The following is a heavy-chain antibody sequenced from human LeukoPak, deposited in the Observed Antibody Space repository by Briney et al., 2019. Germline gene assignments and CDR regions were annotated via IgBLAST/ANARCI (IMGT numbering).Heavy chain of an antibody. V-gene: IGHV4-59*01. CDR2: IYYSGST. CDR3: ARSEYSSSWYPSP. J-gene: IGHJ5*02. D-gene: IGHD6-13*01. CDR1: GGSISSYY. Sequence: SETLSLTCTVSGGSISSYYWSWIRQAPGKGLEWIGYIYYSGSTNYNPSLKSRVTISVDTSKNQFSLKLSSVTAADTAVYYCARSEYSSSWYPSPWGQGTLVTVSS.